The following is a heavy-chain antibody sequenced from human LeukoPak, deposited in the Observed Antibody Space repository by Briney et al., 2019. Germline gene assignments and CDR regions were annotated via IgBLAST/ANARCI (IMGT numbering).Heavy chain of an antibody. CDR3: ARIYNDASGDQRRAFDM. D-gene: IGHD3-22*01. Sequence: SETLSLTCAGYGGSFGHYYWSWIRQPPGRGREWIGEFVLGGGTNYNPSLKSRITISVDASKSQVSLKLSSVTPADTAVYYCARIYNDASGDQRRAFDMWGQRTMVSVSS. J-gene: IGHJ3*02. CDR2: FVLGGGT. CDR1: GGSFGHYY. V-gene: IGHV4-34*12.